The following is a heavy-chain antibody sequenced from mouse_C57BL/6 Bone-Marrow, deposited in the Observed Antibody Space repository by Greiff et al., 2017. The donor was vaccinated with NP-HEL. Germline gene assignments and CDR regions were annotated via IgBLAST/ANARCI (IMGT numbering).Heavy chain of an antibody. Sequence: VQLQQPGAELVMPGASVKLSCKASGYTFTSYWMHWVKQRPGQGLEWIGEIDPSDSYTNYNQKLKGKSTLTVDKSSSTAYMQLSSLTSEDSAVYYCARWDYYGSSYWYFDVWGTGTTVTVSS. J-gene: IGHJ1*03. D-gene: IGHD1-1*01. CDR2: IDPSDSYT. V-gene: IGHV1-69*01. CDR1: GYTFTSYW. CDR3: ARWDYYGSSYWYFDV.